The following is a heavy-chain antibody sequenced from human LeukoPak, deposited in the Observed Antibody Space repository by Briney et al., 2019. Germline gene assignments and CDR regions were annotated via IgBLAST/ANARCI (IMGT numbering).Heavy chain of an antibody. CDR3: ARGHNFDFWSGTFKFDY. CDR1: GVSISDGYY. D-gene: IGHD3-3*01. Sequence: PSETLSLTCDVSGVSISDGYYWGWIRQPPGKGLEWIGSLFHNGPSYYNPSLKSRVIITMDTSKNQFFLKLTSVTAADTAVYYCARGHNFDFWSGTFKFDYWGQGTLVTVSS. V-gene: IGHV4-38-2*01. CDR2: LFHNGPS. J-gene: IGHJ4*02.